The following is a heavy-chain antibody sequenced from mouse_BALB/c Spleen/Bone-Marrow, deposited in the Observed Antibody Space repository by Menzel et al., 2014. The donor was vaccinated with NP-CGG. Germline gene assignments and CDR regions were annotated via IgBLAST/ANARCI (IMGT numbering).Heavy chain of an antibody. J-gene: IGHJ3*01. Sequence: EVKLVESGGGLVQFGGSLKLSCAASGFTFXRYGMSWVRQTPDKRLELVAIINSDGGSTYYPDSVKGRFTISRDNAKNTLYLQMSSLKSEDTAMYYCARAYYWGQGTLVTVSA. CDR3: ARAYY. CDR2: INSDGGST. CDR1: GFTFXRYG. D-gene: IGHD2-10*01. V-gene: IGHV5-6-3*01.